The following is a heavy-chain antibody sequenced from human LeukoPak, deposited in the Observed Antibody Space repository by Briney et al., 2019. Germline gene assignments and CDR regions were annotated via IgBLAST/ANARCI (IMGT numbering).Heavy chain of an antibody. V-gene: IGHV4-31*03. CDR1: GGSISSGGYY. Sequence: SETLSLTCTVSGGSISSGGYYWSWIRQHPGKGLEWIGYIYYSGSTYYNPSLKSRVTISVDTSKNQFSLKLSSVTAADTAVYYCAATMGGDIVVVPAATRIMDVWGKGTTVTVSS. D-gene: IGHD2-2*01. J-gene: IGHJ6*03. CDR3: AATMGGDIVVVPAATRIMDV. CDR2: IYYSGST.